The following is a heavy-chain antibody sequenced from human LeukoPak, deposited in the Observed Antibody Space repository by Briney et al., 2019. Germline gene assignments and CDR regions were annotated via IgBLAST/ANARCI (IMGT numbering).Heavy chain of an antibody. V-gene: IGHV4-39*07. CDR3: ASGYSYGYLLDY. J-gene: IGHJ4*02. Sequence: SETLSLTCTVSGGSISSSSYYWGWIRQPPGKGLEWIGSIHYSGSTYYNPSLKSRVTISVDTSKNQFSLKLSSVTAADTAVYYCASGYSYGYLLDYWGQGTLVTVS. CDR1: GGSISSSSYY. D-gene: IGHD5-18*01. CDR2: IHYSGST.